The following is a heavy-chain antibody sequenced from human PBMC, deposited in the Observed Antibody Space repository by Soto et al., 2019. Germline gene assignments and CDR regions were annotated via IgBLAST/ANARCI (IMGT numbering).Heavy chain of an antibody. J-gene: IGHJ6*02. D-gene: IGHD4-4*01. CDR2: IYYSGST. CDR3: ARDRVSTPVTTVTTFGVDRYYYYYGMDV. Sequence: NPSETLSLTCTVSGGSIISGGYYWSWIRQLPGKGLEWIGYIYYSGSTYYNPSLKSRVTISVDTSKNQFSLKLSSVTAADTAVYYCARDRVSTPVTTVTTFGVDRYYYYYGMDVWGQGTTVTVSS. CDR1: GGSIISGGYY. V-gene: IGHV4-31*03.